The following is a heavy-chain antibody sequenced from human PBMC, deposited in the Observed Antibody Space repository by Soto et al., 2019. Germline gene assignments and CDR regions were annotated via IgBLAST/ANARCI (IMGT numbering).Heavy chain of an antibody. CDR2: ISAYNGNT. CDR3: ARALLYYYDSSGFLVPSFDP. Sequence: ASVKVSWKASGYTFTSYGISWVRQAPGLGLEWMGWISAYNGNTNYAQKLQGRVTMTTDTSTSTAYMELRSLRSDDTAVYYCARALLYYYDSSGFLVPSFDPWGQGTLVTVSS. CDR1: GYTFTSYG. J-gene: IGHJ5*02. V-gene: IGHV1-18*04. D-gene: IGHD3-22*01.